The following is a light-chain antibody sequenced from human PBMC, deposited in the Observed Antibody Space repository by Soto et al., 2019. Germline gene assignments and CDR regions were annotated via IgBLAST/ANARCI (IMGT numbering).Light chain of an antibody. CDR2: GAS. Sequence: DIVMTQSPATLSVSPGERATLSSRASQSVSSNLAWYQQKPGQAPRLLIYGASTRATVIPARFSGSGSGTEFTLTISSLQSEDFAVYYCQQYNNWPPITFGQGTRLEIK. J-gene: IGKJ5*01. V-gene: IGKV3-15*01. CDR1: QSVSSN. CDR3: QQYNNWPPIT.